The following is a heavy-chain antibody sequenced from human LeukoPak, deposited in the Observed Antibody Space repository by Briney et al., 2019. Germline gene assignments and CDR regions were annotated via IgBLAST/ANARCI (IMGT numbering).Heavy chain of an antibody. D-gene: IGHD3-3*01. CDR3: ARTNFWSGYYFFDY. Sequence: SETLSLTCVVSGYSISSGYYWGWIRQPPGKGLEWIGSIYHSGSTYYNPSLKSRVTISVDTSKNQFSLKLSSVTAADTAVYYCARTNFWSGYYFFDYWGQGTLVTVSS. CDR2: IYHSGST. V-gene: IGHV4-38-2*01. CDR1: GYSISSGYY. J-gene: IGHJ4*02.